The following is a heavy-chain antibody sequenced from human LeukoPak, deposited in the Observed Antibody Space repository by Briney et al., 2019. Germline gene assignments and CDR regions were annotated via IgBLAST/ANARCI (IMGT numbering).Heavy chain of an antibody. Sequence: LETLSLTCAVYGGSFGGYYWSWIRQPPGKGLEWIGEINHSGSTNYNPSLKSRVTISVDTSKNQFSLKLSSVTAADTAVYYCARNWGTNYFDYWGQGTLVTVSS. CDR3: ARNWGTNYFDY. V-gene: IGHV4-34*01. D-gene: IGHD7-27*01. CDR1: GGSFGGYY. J-gene: IGHJ4*02. CDR2: INHSGST.